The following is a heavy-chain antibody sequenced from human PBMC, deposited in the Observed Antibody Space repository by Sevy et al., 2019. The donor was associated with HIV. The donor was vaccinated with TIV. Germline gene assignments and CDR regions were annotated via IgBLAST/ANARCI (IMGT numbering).Heavy chain of an antibody. CDR2: FDPEDDEK. CDR1: GYTLTALS. V-gene: IGHV1-24*01. Sequence: ASVKVSCKVSGYTLTALSVHWVRQAPGKGLEWMATFDPEDDEKIYAQKFQGRVTMTEDTSTDTAYMELSSLRSEDTAVYYCATTKDYYDSSGYPFDYWGQGTLVTVSS. D-gene: IGHD3-22*01. CDR3: ATTKDYYDSSGYPFDY. J-gene: IGHJ4*02.